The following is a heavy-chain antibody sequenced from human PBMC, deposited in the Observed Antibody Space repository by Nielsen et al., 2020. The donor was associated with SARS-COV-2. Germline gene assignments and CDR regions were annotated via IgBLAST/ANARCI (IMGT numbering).Heavy chain of an antibody. CDR2: IWYDGSNK. Sequence: GGSLRLSCAASGFTFSSYGMHWVRQAPGKGLEWVAVIWYDGSNKYYADSVKGRFTISRDNSKNTLYLQMNSLRAEDTAVYYCARGGSSDPPEGFFYDTSRYSYFDYWGQGTPVTVSS. J-gene: IGHJ4*02. V-gene: IGHV3-33*01. D-gene: IGHD3-22*01. CDR1: GFTFSSYG. CDR3: ARGGSSDPPEGFFYDTSRYSYFDY.